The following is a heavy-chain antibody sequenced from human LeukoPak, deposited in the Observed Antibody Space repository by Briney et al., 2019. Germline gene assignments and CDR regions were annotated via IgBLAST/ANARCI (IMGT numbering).Heavy chain of an antibody. D-gene: IGHD6-19*01. Sequence: GASVKVSCKASGYTFTGYYMHWLRQAPGQGLEWMGRINPNSGGTNYAQKFQGRVTMTRDTSISTAYMELSRLRSDDTAVYYCARIGSPLIAVAGWWCDPWGQGTLVTVSS. CDR1: GYTFTGYY. CDR3: ARIGSPLIAVAGWWCDP. CDR2: INPNSGGT. V-gene: IGHV1-2*06. J-gene: IGHJ5*02.